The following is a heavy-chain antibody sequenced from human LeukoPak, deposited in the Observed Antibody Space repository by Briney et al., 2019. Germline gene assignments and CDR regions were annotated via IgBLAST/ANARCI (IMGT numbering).Heavy chain of an antibody. J-gene: IGHJ4*02. Sequence: GASVKVSCKASGYTFTGYYMHWVRQAPGQGLEWMGRINPNSGGTNYAQKFQGRVTMTRDTSISTAYMELSSLRSEDTAVYYCARDPPSTYGDYDMWGQGTLVTVSS. D-gene: IGHD4-17*01. CDR3: ARDPPSTYGDYDM. CDR1: GYTFTGYY. V-gene: IGHV1-2*06. CDR2: INPNSGGT.